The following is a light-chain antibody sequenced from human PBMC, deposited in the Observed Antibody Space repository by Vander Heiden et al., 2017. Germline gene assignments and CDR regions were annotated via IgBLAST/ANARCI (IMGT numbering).Light chain of an antibody. V-gene: IGLV3-21*04. CDR2: YDV. CDR1: NIGSKS. CDR3: QVWDTSRDQGV. Sequence: SYVLTQLPAVSVAPGETATLTCGGPNIGSKSVHWYQQKPGQAPVLVINYDVDRPSGIPERFSGSNSGNTATLTISRVEAGDEADYYCQVWDTSRDQGVFGGGTKLTVL. J-gene: IGLJ3*02.